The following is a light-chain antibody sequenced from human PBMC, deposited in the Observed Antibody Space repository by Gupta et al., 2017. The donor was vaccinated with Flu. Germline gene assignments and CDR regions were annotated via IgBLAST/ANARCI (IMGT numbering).Light chain of an antibody. J-gene: IGKJ3*01. V-gene: IGKV3-20*01. CDR2: DTS. CDR1: PCLGYDN. CDR3: KQYVPAPPT. Sequence: GTPSLSPCEAATLCLRGSPCLGYDNLAWFLQKPGQAPRLLMYDTSERAADIPDRFAGSGSRADFTLKISKVEAEDIAIYYCKQYVPAPPTFGHGTKV.